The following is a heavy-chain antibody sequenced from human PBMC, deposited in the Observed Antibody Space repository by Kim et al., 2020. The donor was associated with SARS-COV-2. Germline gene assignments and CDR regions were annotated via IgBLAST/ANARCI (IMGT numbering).Heavy chain of an antibody. Sequence: GGSLRLSCAASGFTFSSYAMHWVRQAPGKGLEWVAVISYDGSNKYYADSVKGRFTISRDNSKNTLYLQMNSLRAEDTAVYYCARSEQWLDDAFDIWGQGT. D-gene: IGHD6-19*01. J-gene: IGHJ3*02. CDR3: ARSEQWLDDAFDI. CDR1: GFTFSSYA. CDR2: ISYDGSNK. V-gene: IGHV3-30*04.